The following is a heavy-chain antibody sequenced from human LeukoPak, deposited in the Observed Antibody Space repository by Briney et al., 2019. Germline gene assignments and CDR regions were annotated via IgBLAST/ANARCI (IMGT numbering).Heavy chain of an antibody. J-gene: IGHJ4*02. CDR2: IYPGDSDT. Sequence: GESLKISCKGSGYSFTNYWIGWVRQMPGKGLGWMGTIYPGDSDTKYRPSFQGQVTISADKSISTAFLQWSSLKASDTAMYYCARRIAAAGSIGTRYFDYWGQGTLVTVSS. CDR3: ARRIAAAGSIGTRYFDY. D-gene: IGHD6-13*01. CDR1: GYSFTNYW. V-gene: IGHV5-51*01.